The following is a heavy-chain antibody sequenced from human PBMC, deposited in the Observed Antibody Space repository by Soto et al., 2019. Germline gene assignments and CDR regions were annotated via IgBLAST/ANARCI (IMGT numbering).Heavy chain of an antibody. CDR2: ISGSGDTT. J-gene: IGHJ4*02. CDR1: GFTFTSYA. CDR3: ATDAGVVRSLGFDY. D-gene: IGHD3-10*01. Sequence: EVQLLESGGGLVQPGGSLRLSCAASGFTFTSYAMSWVRQAPGKGLEWVSAISGSGDTTYYADSVKGRFTISRDNSKNTVYLQMNSLRGDDTAVYYCATDAGVVRSLGFDYWGQGTLVTVSS. V-gene: IGHV3-23*01.